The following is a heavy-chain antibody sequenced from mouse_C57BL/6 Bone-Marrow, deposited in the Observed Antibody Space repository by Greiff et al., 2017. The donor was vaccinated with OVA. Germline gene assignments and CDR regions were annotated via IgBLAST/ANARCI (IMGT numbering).Heavy chain of an antibody. D-gene: IGHD2-12*01. J-gene: IGHJ1*03. Sequence: EVQLKESGPELVKPGASVKISCKASGYSFTDYNMNWVKQSNGKSLEWIGVINPNYGTTSYNQKFKGKATLTVDQSSSTAYMQLNSLTSEDSAVDYCASQRYYYRYFDVWGTGTTVTVSS. CDR3: ASQRYYYRYFDV. CDR2: INPNYGTT. CDR1: GYSFTDYN. V-gene: IGHV1-39*01.